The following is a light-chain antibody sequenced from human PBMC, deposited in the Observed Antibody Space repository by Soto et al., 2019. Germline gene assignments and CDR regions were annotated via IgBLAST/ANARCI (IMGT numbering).Light chain of an antibody. Sequence: EIVLTQSPATLSLSPGARAPLSCRASQSVSSYLAWYQQKPGQAPRLLIYDASNRATGIPARFSGSGSGTDFTLTISSLQSEDFAVYYCQQYDNWPWTFGQGTKVDIK. CDR1: QSVSSY. V-gene: IGKV3-11*01. J-gene: IGKJ1*01. CDR2: DAS. CDR3: QQYDNWPWT.